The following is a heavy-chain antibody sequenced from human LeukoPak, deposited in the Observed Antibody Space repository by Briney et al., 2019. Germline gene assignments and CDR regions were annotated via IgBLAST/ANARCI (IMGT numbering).Heavy chain of an antibody. Sequence: GGSLRLSCVASGFNFSNFAMTWVRQAPGQGLQWVSGISGTGEETYYADSVKGRITISRDNSKNTVYLQMNSLRAEDTAVYYCAKERQWLGYFQHWGQGTLVTVSS. V-gene: IGHV3-23*01. D-gene: IGHD6-19*01. J-gene: IGHJ1*01. CDR1: GFNFSNFA. CDR3: AKERQWLGYFQH. CDR2: ISGTGEET.